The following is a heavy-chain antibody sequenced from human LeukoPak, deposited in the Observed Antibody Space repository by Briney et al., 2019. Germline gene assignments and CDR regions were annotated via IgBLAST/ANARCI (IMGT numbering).Heavy chain of an antibody. J-gene: IGHJ6*02. Sequence: GGSLRLSCAASGFTFSSYAMPWVRQAPGKGLEWVAVISYDGSNKYYADSVKGRFTISRDNSKNTLYLQMNSLRAEDTAVYYCARGYGRAYSYGMDVWGQGTTVTVSS. V-gene: IGHV3-30*04. CDR2: ISYDGSNK. D-gene: IGHD4-17*01. CDR1: GFTFSSYA. CDR3: ARGYGRAYSYGMDV.